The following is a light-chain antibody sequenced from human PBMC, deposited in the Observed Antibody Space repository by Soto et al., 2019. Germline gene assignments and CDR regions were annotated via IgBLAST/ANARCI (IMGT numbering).Light chain of an antibody. CDR3: MQSIQLPIT. J-gene: IGKJ4*01. CDR1: QSLLYSDGRTY. CDR2: EVS. Sequence: DVVLTQTPRSLSVTPGQPASISCKSSQSLLYSDGRTYVYWYLQKPGQPPQLLIHEVSNRFSGVPDRFIGSGSGTDFTLKISRVEAEDVGVYYYMQSIQLPITFGGGTNVEIK. V-gene: IGKV2D-29*01.